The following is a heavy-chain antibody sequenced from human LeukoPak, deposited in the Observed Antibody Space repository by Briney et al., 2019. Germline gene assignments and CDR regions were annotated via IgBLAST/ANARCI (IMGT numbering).Heavy chain of an antibody. CDR3: ARDSGSGSNDY. Sequence: ASVKVSCKASGYTFTSYAIHWVRQAPGQRLEWMGWISAGNGNTKYSQNFQGRVTFISNTSATTAFMELSSLRSEDAAVYYCARDSGSGSNDYWGQGALVTVSS. D-gene: IGHD1-26*01. CDR1: GYTFTSYA. V-gene: IGHV1-3*01. J-gene: IGHJ4*02. CDR2: ISAGNGNT.